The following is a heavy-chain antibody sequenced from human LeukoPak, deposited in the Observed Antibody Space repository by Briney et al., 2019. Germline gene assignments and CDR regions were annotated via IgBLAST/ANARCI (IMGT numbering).Heavy chain of an antibody. CDR2: IKQDGSEK. D-gene: IGHD3-22*01. CDR1: GFTFSSYW. CDR3: ARGPVFYDSSGYYLDY. Sequence: PGGSLRLSCAASGFTFSSYWMSWVRQAPGKGLEWVANIKQDGSEKHYVDSVKGRFTISRDNAKNSLYLQMNSLRAEDTAVYYCARGPVFYDSSGYYLDYWGQGTLVTVSS. J-gene: IGHJ4*02. V-gene: IGHV3-7*01.